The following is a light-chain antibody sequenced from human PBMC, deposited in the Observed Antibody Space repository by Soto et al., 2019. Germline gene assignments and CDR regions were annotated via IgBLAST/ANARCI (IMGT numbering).Light chain of an antibody. Sequence: EVVLTQSPASLSLSPGETATLSCRASGSVGPYSVWYKQTLGQAPRLLIHDATNRATGTPSRVSGSGSGTDFTLTIYSLQPEDSAVYYCQQRAHWPHGFGQGTKLEIK. J-gene: IGKJ2*01. V-gene: IGKV3-11*01. CDR1: GSVGPY. CDR2: DAT. CDR3: QQRAHWPHG.